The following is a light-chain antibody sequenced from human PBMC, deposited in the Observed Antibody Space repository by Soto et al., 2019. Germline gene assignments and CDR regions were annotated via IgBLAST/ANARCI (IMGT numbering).Light chain of an antibody. J-gene: IGKJ1*01. V-gene: IGKV4-1*01. CDR2: WAS. CDR1: QSILYALGNQNY. Sequence: IVMTQSPDSLAAALCERATINCKSSQSILYALGNQNYLSWYQQKPGQPPTLLIYWASTRQSGVPDRFSGSGSGTDFTLTISSLKDEDLAVYYCQQYYGLTQTFGQGTKVDIK. CDR3: QQYYGLTQT.